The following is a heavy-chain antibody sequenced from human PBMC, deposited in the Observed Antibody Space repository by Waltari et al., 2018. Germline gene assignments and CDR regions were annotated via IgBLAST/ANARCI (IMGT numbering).Heavy chain of an antibody. D-gene: IGHD3-10*01. CDR1: GFTLSSYA. J-gene: IGHJ4*02. CDR2: IAYDGSNK. CDR3: ADGED. V-gene: IGHV3-30-3*01. Sequence: QVQLVESGGGVVQPGRSLRLSCAASGFTLSSYAMHWVRQAPGKGWEWVAVIAYDGSNKYYADSVKGRFTISRDNSKNTLYLQMNSLRAEDTAVYYCADGEDWGQGTLVTVSS.